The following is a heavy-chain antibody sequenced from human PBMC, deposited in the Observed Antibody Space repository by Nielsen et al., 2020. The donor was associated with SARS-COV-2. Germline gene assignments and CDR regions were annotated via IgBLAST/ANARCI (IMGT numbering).Heavy chain of an antibody. V-gene: IGHV3-7*01. J-gene: IGHJ6*02. CDR1: GFTFSSYW. CDR2: IKQDGSEK. Sequence: GESLKISCAASGFTFSSYWMSWVRQAPGKGLGWVANIKQDGSEKYYVDSVKGRFTISRDNAKNSLYLQMNSLRAEDTAVYYCARDYWSGYPTKYYGMDVWGQGTTVTVSS. CDR3: ARDYWSGYPTKYYGMDV. D-gene: IGHD3-3*01.